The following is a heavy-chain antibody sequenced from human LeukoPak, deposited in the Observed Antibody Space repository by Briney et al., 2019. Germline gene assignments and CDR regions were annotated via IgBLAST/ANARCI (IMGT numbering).Heavy chain of an antibody. CDR1: GFTFSSYA. V-gene: IGHV3-64*01. D-gene: IGHD3-10*01. CDR2: ISSDGGST. CDR3: ARGTHYYGSGSYYNEPLDY. J-gene: IGHJ4*02. Sequence: AGGSLRLSCADSGFTFSSYAMHWVRQAPGKGLEYVSAISSDGGSTYYANSVKGRFTISRDNSKNTLYLQMGSLRAEDMAVYYCARGTHYYGSGSYYNEPLDYWGQGTLVTVSS.